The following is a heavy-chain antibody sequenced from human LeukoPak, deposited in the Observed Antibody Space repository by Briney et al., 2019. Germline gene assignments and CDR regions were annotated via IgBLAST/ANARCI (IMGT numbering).Heavy chain of an antibody. Sequence: ASVKVSCKASGYTFTSYGISWVRQAPGQGLEWMGRISPNSGGTDYAQKFQGKVTMTRDASISTVYMDLNRLRSDDTAIYYCARQLETTSWFDYWGQGTLVIVSS. V-gene: IGHV1-2*06. J-gene: IGHJ4*02. D-gene: IGHD2-2*01. CDR1: GYTFTSYG. CDR3: ARQLETTSWFDY. CDR2: ISPNSGGT.